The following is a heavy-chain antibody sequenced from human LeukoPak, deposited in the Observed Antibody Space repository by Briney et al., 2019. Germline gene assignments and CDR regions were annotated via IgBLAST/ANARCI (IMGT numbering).Heavy chain of an antibody. CDR3: ARIAAPGNRKLNF. Sequence: ASVKVSCKASGYTFTTYDINWVRQAAGQGLEWMGWMNPNSGNTGNAQKFQGRVTMTRNTSISTAYMELTSLTSEDTAVYFCARIAAPGNRKLNFWGQGTLVTVSS. V-gene: IGHV1-8*01. J-gene: IGHJ4*02. CDR1: GYTFTTYD. CDR2: MNPNSGNT. D-gene: IGHD6-13*01.